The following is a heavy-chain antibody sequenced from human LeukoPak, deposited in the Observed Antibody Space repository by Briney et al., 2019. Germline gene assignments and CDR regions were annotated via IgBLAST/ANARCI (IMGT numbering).Heavy chain of an antibody. Sequence: GGSLRLSCAASGFTVSSNYMSWVRQAPGKGLEWVSVIYSGGSTYYADSVKGRFTISRDNSKNTLYLQMNSLRAEDTAVYLFAGGGGKVLLLDAFDIWGQGTMVTVSS. V-gene: IGHV3-53*01. CDR3: AGGGGKVLLLDAFDI. CDR1: GFTVSSNY. CDR2: IYSGGST. J-gene: IGHJ3*02. D-gene: IGHD3-22*01.